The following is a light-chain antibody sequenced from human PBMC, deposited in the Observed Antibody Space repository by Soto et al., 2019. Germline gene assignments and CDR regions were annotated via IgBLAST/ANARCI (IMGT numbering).Light chain of an antibody. Sequence: EIVLTQSPATLSLSPGERAALSSRASQGVGRFLAWSQQNPGQAPSLLIYDASNRATGIPARFSGSGSETDFTLAIDNLEPEDFAVYYCQQRGGWPLTFGGGTKVEIK. CDR3: QQRGGWPLT. J-gene: IGKJ4*01. CDR1: QGVGRF. V-gene: IGKV3-11*01. CDR2: DAS.